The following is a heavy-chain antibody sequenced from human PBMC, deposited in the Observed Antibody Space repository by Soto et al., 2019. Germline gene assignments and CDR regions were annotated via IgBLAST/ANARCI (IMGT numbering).Heavy chain of an antibody. D-gene: IGHD1-7*01. J-gene: IGHJ4*02. CDR3: AKRITGTAIFDY. Sequence: PGGSLRLSGAACGFTFSSYGXHWVRQAPGKGLEGVAVISYDGSNKYYEDSLKGRFTISRDNSKTTLYLQMNRLRAAETAVYYCAKRITGTAIFDYWPQGTMVLVSS. CDR2: ISYDGSNK. CDR1: GFTFSSYG. V-gene: IGHV3-30*18.